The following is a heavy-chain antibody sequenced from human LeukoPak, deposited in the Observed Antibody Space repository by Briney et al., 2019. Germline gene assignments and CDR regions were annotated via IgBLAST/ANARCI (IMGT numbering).Heavy chain of an antibody. CDR1: GGSISTYY. V-gene: IGHV4-59*01. Sequence: PSETLSLTCTVSGGSISTYYWSWIRQPPGKGLEWIGYIYYSGSTNYNPSLKSRVTISVDTSKNPFSLKLTSVTAADTDVYYCARGVSKPDYWGQGTLVTVSS. CDR3: ARGVSKPDY. J-gene: IGHJ4*02. CDR2: IYYSGST.